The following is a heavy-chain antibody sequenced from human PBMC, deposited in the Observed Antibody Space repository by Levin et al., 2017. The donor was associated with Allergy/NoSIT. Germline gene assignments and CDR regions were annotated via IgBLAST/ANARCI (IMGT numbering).Heavy chain of an antibody. Sequence: GESLKISCAASGFTFSSYAMHWVRQAPGKGLEWVAVISYDGSNKYYADSVKGRFTISRDNSKNTLYLQMNSLRAEDTAVYYCARARYQLPTNWFDPWGQGTLVTVSS. CDR1: GFTFSSYA. V-gene: IGHV3-30-3*01. D-gene: IGHD2-2*01. J-gene: IGHJ5*02. CDR2: ISYDGSNK. CDR3: ARARYQLPTNWFDP.